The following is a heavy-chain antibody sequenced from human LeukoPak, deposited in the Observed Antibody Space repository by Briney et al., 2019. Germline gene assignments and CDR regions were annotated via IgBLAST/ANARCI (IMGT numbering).Heavy chain of an antibody. D-gene: IGHD1-26*01. CDR2: IVVGSGNT. Sequence: SVKVSCKASGFTFTSSAVQWVRQARGQRLEWIGWIVVGSGNTNYAQKFQERVTITRDMSTSTAYMELSSLRSEDTAVYYCAAVRGGGSYSVYRGQGTLVTVSS. J-gene: IGHJ4*02. CDR3: AAVRGGGSYSVY. CDR1: GFTFTSSA. V-gene: IGHV1-58*01.